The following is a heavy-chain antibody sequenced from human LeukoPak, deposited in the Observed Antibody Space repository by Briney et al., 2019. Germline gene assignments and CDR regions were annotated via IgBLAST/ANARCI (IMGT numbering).Heavy chain of an antibody. V-gene: IGHV3-9*01. CDR3: ARDYYNSLGYNFPH. J-gene: IGHJ1*01. CDR1: GFTFADHA. Sequence: GTSLRLSCVASGFTFADHAMHWVRRAPGQGMEWVTGINWNNDCILSAASVKGPFSLSRDNAKNSLYLQMNGLRPEDPAFYHCARDYYNSLGYNFPHWGQGALVTVPS. D-gene: IGHD1-1*01. CDR2: INWNNDCI.